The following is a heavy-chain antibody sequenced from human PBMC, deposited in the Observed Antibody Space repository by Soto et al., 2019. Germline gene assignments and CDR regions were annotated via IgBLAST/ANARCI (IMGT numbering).Heavy chain of an antibody. CDR3: ASRRSGSNGSGSYYKIHYGMDV. Sequence: SETLSLTCAVYGGSFSGYYWSWIRQPPGKGLEWIGEINHSGSTNYNPSLKSRVTISVDTSKNQFSLKLSSVAAADTAVYYCASRRSGSNGSGSYYKIHYGMDVWGQGTTVTVSS. CDR2: INHSGST. J-gene: IGHJ6*02. D-gene: IGHD3-10*01. CDR1: GGSFSGYY. V-gene: IGHV4-34*01.